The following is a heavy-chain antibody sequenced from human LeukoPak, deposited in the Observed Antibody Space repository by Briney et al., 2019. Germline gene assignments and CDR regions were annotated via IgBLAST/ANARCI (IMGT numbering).Heavy chain of an antibody. V-gene: IGHV1-3*01. J-gene: IGHJ4*02. Sequence: ASVKVSCKASGYTFTSYAMHWVRQAPGQRLEWMGWINAGNGNTKYSQKFQGRVTITRDTSASTAYMELSSLRSEDTAVYYCARATIFGVPTYDYWGQGTLATVSS. CDR3: ARATIFGVPTYDY. CDR1: GYTFTSYA. D-gene: IGHD3-3*01. CDR2: INAGNGNT.